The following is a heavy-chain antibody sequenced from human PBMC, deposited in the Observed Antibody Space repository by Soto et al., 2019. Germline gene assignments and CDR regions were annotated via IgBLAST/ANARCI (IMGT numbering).Heavy chain of an antibody. CDR1: GGSFSGYY. Sequence: SETLSLTCAVYGGSFSGYYWSWIRQPPGKGLEWIGEINHSGSTNYNPSLKSRVTISVDTSKNQFSLKLSSVTAADTAVYYCARIPGIAVAGIAFDYWGQGTLVTSPQ. CDR3: ARIPGIAVAGIAFDY. CDR2: INHSGST. J-gene: IGHJ4*02. V-gene: IGHV4-34*01. D-gene: IGHD6-19*01.